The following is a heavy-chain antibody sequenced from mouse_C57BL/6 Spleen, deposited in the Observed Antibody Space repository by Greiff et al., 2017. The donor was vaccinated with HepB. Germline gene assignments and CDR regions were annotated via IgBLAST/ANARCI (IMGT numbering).Heavy chain of an antibody. CDR1: GYSITSGYY. CDR3: AIYYDYLYYFDY. J-gene: IGHJ2*01. CDR2: ISYDGSN. V-gene: IGHV3-6*01. Sequence: EVKLMESGPGLVKPSQSLSLTCSVTGYSITSGYYWNWIRQFPGNKLEWMGYISYDGSNNYNPSLKNRISITRDTSKNQFFLKLNSVTTEDTATYYCAIYYDYLYYFDYWGQGTTLTVSS. D-gene: IGHD2-4*01.